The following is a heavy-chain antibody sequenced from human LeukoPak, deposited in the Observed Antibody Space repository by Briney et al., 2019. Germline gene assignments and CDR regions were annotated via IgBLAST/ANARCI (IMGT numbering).Heavy chain of an antibody. D-gene: IGHD1-26*01. Sequence: PGGSLRLSCAASGFTVSTNYMSWVRQAPGKGLEWVSTLYSGGNRYYADSVKGRFTISRDSSKNTLFLHMNTLRAEDTAIYYCAKDRTVGASYWYFDLWGRGTLVTVSS. J-gene: IGHJ2*01. V-gene: IGHV3-53*01. CDR1: GFTVSTNY. CDR2: LYSGGNR. CDR3: AKDRTVGASYWYFDL.